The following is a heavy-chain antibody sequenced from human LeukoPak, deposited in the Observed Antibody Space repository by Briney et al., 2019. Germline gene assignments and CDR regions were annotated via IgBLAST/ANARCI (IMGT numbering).Heavy chain of an antibody. CDR3: ARGSGYFLDFDY. CDR2: ISGSGGST. D-gene: IGHD3-22*01. V-gene: IGHV3-23*01. CDR1: GFTFSSYA. Sequence: GGSLRLSSAASGFTFSSYAMSWVRKAPGKGLEWVSAISGSGGSTYYADSVKGRFTISRDSSKNTLYLQMNSLRAEDTAVYYCARGSGYFLDFDYWGQGTLVTVSS. J-gene: IGHJ4*02.